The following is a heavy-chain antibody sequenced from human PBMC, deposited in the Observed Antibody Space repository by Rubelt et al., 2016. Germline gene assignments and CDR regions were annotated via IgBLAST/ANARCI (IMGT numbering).Heavy chain of an antibody. CDR1: GGSISSSSYY. D-gene: IGHD4-17*01. CDR2: IYYSGCT. Sequence: QLQLQESGPGLVKPSETLSLTCTVSGGSISSSSYYWGWIRQPPGKGLEWIGSIYYSGCTYDNPSLKSRVTISTDTSKNQFSLKLTSVTAADTAVYFCARGGYGSHESVDESDIWGQGTMVTVSS. V-gene: IGHV4-39*07. J-gene: IGHJ3*02. CDR3: ARGGYGSHESVDESDI.